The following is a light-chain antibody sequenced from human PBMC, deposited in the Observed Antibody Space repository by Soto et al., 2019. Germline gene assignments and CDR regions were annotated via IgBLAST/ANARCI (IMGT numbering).Light chain of an antibody. CDR3: QQSYSTPYT. V-gene: IGKV1-39*01. Sequence: DIQMTQSPSSLSASVGDRVNITCRASQSISRYLNWYQHKPGKAPKLLIYAASPLQSGVPSRFSGSCSWNNFTPTISNLQPEDFAGYYRQQSYSTPYTFGPGTKLEI. CDR1: QSISRY. J-gene: IGKJ2*01. CDR2: AAS.